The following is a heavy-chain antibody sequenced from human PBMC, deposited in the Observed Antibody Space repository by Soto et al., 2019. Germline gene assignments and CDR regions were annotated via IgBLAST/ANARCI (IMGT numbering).Heavy chain of an antibody. CDR3: ARYSPSHYYDSSGYYS. Sequence: SETLSLTCTVSGGSISSSSYYWGWIRQPPGKGLEWIGSISYSGSTNYNPSLKSRVTISVDTSKNQFSLKLSSVTAADTAVYYCARYSPSHYYDSSGYYSWGQGTLVTVSS. V-gene: IGHV4-39*07. CDR2: ISYSGST. D-gene: IGHD3-22*01. J-gene: IGHJ4*02. CDR1: GGSISSSSYY.